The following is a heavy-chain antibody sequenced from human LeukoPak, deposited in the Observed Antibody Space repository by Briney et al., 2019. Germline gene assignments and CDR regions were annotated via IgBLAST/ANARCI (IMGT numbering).Heavy chain of an antibody. CDR2: ISGDGDNT. CDR1: GFTLDDYA. V-gene: IGHV3-43*02. Sequence: QPGGSLRLSCVASGFTLDDYALHWVRQAPGKGLERISLISGDGDNTYYADSVKGRFTISRDNSKNSLYLQMSSLRADDTALYYCAKGVRSGTYYDCFDPWGQGTLVTVSS. CDR3: AKGVRSGTYYDCFDP. J-gene: IGHJ5*02. D-gene: IGHD1-26*01.